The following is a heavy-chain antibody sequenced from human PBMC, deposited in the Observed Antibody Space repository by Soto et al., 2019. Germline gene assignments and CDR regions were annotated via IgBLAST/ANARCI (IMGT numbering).Heavy chain of an antibody. CDR3: AREVGDDSSGLGF. CDR1: GYTFTDANYG. V-gene: IGHV1-18*01. J-gene: IGHJ4*01. D-gene: IGHD3-22*01. Sequence: QVQLVQSGAEVKKPGASVKVSCKTSGYTFTDANYGITWVRQAPGQGLEWLGWSSVYYGNTRHAQKIQGRLTLTTDTSTSTTYLELRSIRSDDTAGYYCAREVGDDSSGLGFWGHGTQVTVSS. CDR2: SSVYYGNT.